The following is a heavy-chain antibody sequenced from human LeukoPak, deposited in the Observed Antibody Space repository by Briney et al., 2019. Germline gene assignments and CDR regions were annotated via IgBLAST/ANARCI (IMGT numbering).Heavy chain of an antibody. J-gene: IGHJ4*02. V-gene: IGHV4-59*01. CDR3: ARVAPQGGFSYGYYFDY. CDR2: IYYSGST. D-gene: IGHD5-18*01. CDR1: GGSISRYY. Sequence: SETLSLSCTVSGGSISRYYWSWIRQPPRKGLEWIGYIYYSGSTNYNPSLKSRVTISVDTSKNQFSLKLSSVTAADTAVYYCARVAPQGGFSYGYYFDYWGQGSLLTVSS.